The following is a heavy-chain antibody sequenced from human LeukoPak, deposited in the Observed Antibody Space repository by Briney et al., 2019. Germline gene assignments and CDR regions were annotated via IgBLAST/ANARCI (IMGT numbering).Heavy chain of an antibody. CDR2: INLRGST. D-gene: IGHD5-18*01. Sequence: SETLSLTCAVYGGSFNDYYWNWIRQPPGKGLEWIGEINLRGSTTYNPSLKSRVTISLDESKNQFSLKLSSVTAADTAVYYCESGTPQLWSSFWGQGTLVTVSS. CDR3: ESGTPQLWSSF. CDR1: GGSFNDYY. J-gene: IGHJ4*02. V-gene: IGHV4-34*01.